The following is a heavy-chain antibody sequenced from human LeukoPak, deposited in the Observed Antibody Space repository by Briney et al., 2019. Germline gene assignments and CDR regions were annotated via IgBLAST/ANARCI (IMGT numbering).Heavy chain of an antibody. Sequence: GGSLRLSCAASGFTSRSYGMHWVRQSPGKGLVWVSRFNSDGSNTRYADSVKGRFTISRDNAKNTLYLQMNSLRAEDTAVYYCAREGTLAEFDYWGQGTLVTVSS. V-gene: IGHV3-74*01. CDR1: GFTSRSYG. CDR3: AREGTLAEFDY. J-gene: IGHJ4*02. D-gene: IGHD6-19*01. CDR2: FNSDGSNT.